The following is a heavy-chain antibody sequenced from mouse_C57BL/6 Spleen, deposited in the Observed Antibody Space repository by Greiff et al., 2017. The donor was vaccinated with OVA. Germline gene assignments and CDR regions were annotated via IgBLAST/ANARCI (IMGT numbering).Heavy chain of an antibody. J-gene: IGHJ2*01. D-gene: IGHD2-4*01. Sequence: EVKLEESGGGLVQPGGSMKLSCVASGFTFSNYWMNWVRQSPEKGLEWVAQIRLKSDNYATHYAESVKGRFTISRDDSKSSVYLQMNNLRAEDTGIYYCTVIYYDYDSFDYWGQGTTLTVSS. CDR2: IRLKSDNYAT. V-gene: IGHV6-3*01. CDR1: GFTFSNYW. CDR3: TVIYYDYDSFDY.